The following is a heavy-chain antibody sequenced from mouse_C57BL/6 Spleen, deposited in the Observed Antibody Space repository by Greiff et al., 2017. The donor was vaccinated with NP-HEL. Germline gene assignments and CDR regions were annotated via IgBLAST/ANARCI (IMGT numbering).Heavy chain of an antibody. CDR1: GYTFTSYW. J-gene: IGHJ4*01. Sequence: QVQLQQPGAELVRPGSSVKLSCKASGYTFTSYWMDWVKQRPGQGLEWIGNIYPSDSETHYNQKFKDKATLTVDKSSSTAYMQLSSLTSEDSAVYYCARNYYDYDGGDYYAMDYWGQGTSVTVSS. V-gene: IGHV1-61*01. D-gene: IGHD2-4*01. CDR2: IYPSDSET. CDR3: ARNYYDYDGGDYYAMDY.